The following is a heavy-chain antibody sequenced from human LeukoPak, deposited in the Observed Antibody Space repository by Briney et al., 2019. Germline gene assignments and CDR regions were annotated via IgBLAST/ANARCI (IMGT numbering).Heavy chain of an antibody. J-gene: IGHJ6*03. CDR2: ISSSGSTE. CDR3: ASGFRTAMDYYYYYYMDV. D-gene: IGHD5-18*01. Sequence: PGGSLRLSCAASGFTFSDYYMSWIRQAPGKGLEWVSYISSSGSTEYYADSVKGRFTISRENAKNSLYLQMNSLRAEDTAEYYCASGFRTAMDYYYYYYMDVWGKGTTVTVSS. V-gene: IGHV3-11*04. CDR1: GFTFSDYY.